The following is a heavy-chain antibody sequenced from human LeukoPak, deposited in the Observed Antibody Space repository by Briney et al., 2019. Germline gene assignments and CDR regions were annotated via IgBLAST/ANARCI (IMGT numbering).Heavy chain of an antibody. CDR1: GFNFSTYW. D-gene: IGHD6-13*01. V-gene: IGHV3-7*01. J-gene: IGHJ4*02. CDR2: IKQDGSEK. Sequence: PGGSLRLSCAASGFNFSTYWMSWVRQAPGKGLEWVANIKQDGSEKYCVNSVRGRFTISRDNAKNSLYLQMNSLRAEDTAVYYCGSGSTWLPRGQGTLVTVSS. CDR3: GSGSTWLP.